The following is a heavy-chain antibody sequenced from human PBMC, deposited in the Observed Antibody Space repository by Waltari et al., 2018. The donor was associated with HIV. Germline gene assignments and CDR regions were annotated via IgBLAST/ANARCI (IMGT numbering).Heavy chain of an antibody. CDR3: VREYSSSRFFDY. D-gene: IGHD6-13*01. V-gene: IGHV3-74*01. Sequence: GLMVESGGGLVQPGGSLRLSCEASGVIFSSYWMHWVRQAPGKGLGWVSRINSDGNTTTYADSVKGRFTISRDNAKNTLFLQMDSLRAEDTAVYFCVREYSSSRFFDYWGQGTLVTVSS. CDR2: INSDGNTT. CDR1: GVIFSSYW. J-gene: IGHJ4*02.